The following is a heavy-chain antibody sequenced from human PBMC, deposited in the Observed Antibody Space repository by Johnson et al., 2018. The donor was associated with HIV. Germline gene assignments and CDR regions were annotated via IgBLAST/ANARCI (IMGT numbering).Heavy chain of an antibody. CDR3: ARAPHDAFDV. CDR1: GLSVSYGY. J-gene: IGHJ3*01. Sequence: VQLVESGGGVVQPGGSLRLSCAASGLSVSYGYMTWVRQAPGTGLEWVSVIYSGGNTYYTDSVQGRFTISRDNSDNTMYLQMNSLRDDDTAVYYCARAPHDAFDVWGQGTMVTVSS. CDR2: IYSGGNT. V-gene: IGHV3-53*01.